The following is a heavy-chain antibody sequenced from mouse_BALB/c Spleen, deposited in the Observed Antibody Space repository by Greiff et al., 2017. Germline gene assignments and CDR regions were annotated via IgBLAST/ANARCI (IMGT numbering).Heavy chain of an antibody. CDR2: ISNGGGST. CDR1: GFTFSSYT. V-gene: IGHV5-12-2*01. J-gene: IGHJ1*01. CDR3: ARIYYGNYWYFDV. Sequence: EVQGVESGGGLVQPGGSLKLSCAASGFTFSSYTMSWVRQTPEKRLEWVAYISNGGGSTYYPDTVKGRFTISRDNAKNTLYLQMSSLKSEDTAMYYCARIYYGNYWYFDVWGAGTTVTVSS. D-gene: IGHD2-1*01.